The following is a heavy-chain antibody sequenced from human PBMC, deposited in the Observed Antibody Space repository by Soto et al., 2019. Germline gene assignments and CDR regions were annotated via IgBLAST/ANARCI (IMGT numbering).Heavy chain of an antibody. CDR3: ARGWLGAVASIRGDY. CDR1: GFTFSSYS. V-gene: IGHV3-48*01. J-gene: IGHJ4*02. CDR2: ISSSSGPI. D-gene: IGHD5-12*01. Sequence: EVQLVEFGGGLVQPGGSLRRSCAASGFTFSSYSMNWVRQAPGKGLEWVSYISSSSGPIYYADSVKGRFTISRDNAKNSLYLQMNSLRAEDTAVYYCARGWLGAVASIRGDYWGQGTLVTVSS.